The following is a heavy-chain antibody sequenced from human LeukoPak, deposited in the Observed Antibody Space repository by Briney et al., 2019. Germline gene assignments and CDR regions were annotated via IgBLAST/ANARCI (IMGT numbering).Heavy chain of an antibody. CDR1: GGSISSYY. V-gene: IGHV4-59*01. CDR3: ARQSYDFRSGYARNWFDP. D-gene: IGHD3-3*01. CDR2: IYYSGST. Sequence: PSETLSLTCTVSGGSISSYYWSWIRQPPGKGLEWIGYIYYSGSTNYNPSLKSRVTISVDTSKNQFSLKLSSVTAADTAVYYCARQSYDFRSGYARNWFDPWGQGTLVTVSS. J-gene: IGHJ5*02.